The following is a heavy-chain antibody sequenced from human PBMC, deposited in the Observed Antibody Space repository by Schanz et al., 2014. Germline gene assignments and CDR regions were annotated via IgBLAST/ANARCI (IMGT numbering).Heavy chain of an antibody. CDR1: GGTFSSYT. Sequence: QVQLVQSGAEVKKPGSSVKVSCTASGGTFSSYTISWIRQAPGQGLEWMGRIIPVLAIADYAQKFQGRVTITADKSTSTASMELSSLRSDDTAVYYCARGPLGTSPWGQGTLVTVSS. J-gene: IGHJ5*02. CDR2: IIPVLAIA. V-gene: IGHV1-69*02. CDR3: ARGPLGTSP. D-gene: IGHD5-12*01.